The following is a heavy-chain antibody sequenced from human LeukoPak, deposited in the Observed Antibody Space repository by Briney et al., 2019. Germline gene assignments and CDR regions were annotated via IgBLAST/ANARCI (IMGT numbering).Heavy chain of an antibody. Sequence: PSETLSLTCTVSGGAIISSSYYWTWIRQPPGKGLEWIGSLSYRGTTYYNPSLESRVTISLDTSKKQLSLKVNSVTAADTAVYFCARVPTVTHAQFDPWGQGTLVTVSS. V-gene: IGHV4-39*07. J-gene: IGHJ5*02. D-gene: IGHD4-17*01. CDR1: GGAIISSSYY. CDR3: ARVPTVTHAQFDP. CDR2: LSYRGTT.